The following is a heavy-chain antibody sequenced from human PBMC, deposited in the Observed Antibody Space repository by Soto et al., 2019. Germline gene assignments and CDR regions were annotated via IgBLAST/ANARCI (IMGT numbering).Heavy chain of an antibody. D-gene: IGHD6-6*01. CDR2: ISYDGSNK. V-gene: IGHV3-30*18. Sequence: GGSLRLSCAASGFTFSSYGMHWVRQAPGKGLEWVAVISYDGSNKYYADSVKGRFTISRDNSKNTLYLQMNSLRAEDTAVYYCAKGGSPRQLDSSFFDYWGQGTLVTVSS. CDR3: AKGGSPRQLDSSFFDY. J-gene: IGHJ4*02. CDR1: GFTFSSYG.